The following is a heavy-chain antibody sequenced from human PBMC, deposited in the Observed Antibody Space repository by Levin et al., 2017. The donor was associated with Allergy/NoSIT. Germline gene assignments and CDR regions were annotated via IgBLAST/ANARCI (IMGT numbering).Heavy chain of an antibody. CDR3: ARILEIFCGRGGQEPGYSSGWYVSGAFDI. V-gene: IGHV2-70*11. Sequence: SGPTLVKPTQTLTLTCTFSGFSLSTSGMCVSWIRQPPGKALEWLARIDWDDDKYYSTSLKTRLTISKDTSKNQVVLTMTNMDPVDTATYYCARILEIFCGRGGQEPGYSSGWYVSGAFDIWGQGTMVTVSS. D-gene: IGHD6-19*01. CDR1: GFSLSTSGMC. J-gene: IGHJ3*02. CDR2: IDWDDDK.